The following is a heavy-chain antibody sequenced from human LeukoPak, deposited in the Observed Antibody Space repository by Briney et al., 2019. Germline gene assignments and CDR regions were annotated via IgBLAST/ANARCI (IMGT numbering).Heavy chain of an antibody. CDR2: IYSGGST. V-gene: IGHV3-66*01. CDR1: GFTVSSNY. CDR3: ARETYSSSWY. J-gene: IGHJ4*02. D-gene: IGHD6-13*01. Sequence: PGGSLRLSCAASGFTVSSNYMSWVRQAPGKGLEWVSAIYSGGSTYYADSVKGRFTISRDNSKNTLYLQMNSLRAEDTAVYYCARETYSSSWYWGQGTLVTVSS.